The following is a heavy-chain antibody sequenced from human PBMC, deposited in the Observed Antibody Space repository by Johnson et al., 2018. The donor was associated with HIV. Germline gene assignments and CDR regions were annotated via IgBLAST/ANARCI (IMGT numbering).Heavy chain of an antibody. J-gene: IGHJ3*01. CDR1: GFTFSSYG. CDR2: IRYDGRNK. V-gene: IGHV3-30*02. CDR3: AKDDNLGVWYSDAFDV. D-gene: IGHD6-19*01. Sequence: QVQLVESGGGVVQPGGSLRLSCAASGFTFSSYGMHWVRQAPGKGLEWVAFIRYDGRNKYYADSVKGRFTISRDNSKNTLYLQINSLRAEDTAVYYCAKDDNLGVWYSDAFDVWGQGTVVTVSS.